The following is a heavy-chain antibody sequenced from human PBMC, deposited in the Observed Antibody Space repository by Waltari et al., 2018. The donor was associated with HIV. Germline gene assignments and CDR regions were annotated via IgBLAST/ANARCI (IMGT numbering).Heavy chain of an antibody. J-gene: IGHJ4*02. D-gene: IGHD3-10*01. CDR2: IKQEGSEK. V-gene: IGHV3-7*04. Sequence: EVQLVESGGGLVQPGGSLRLSCAASGFPFCSFWMSWVRQARGKGLEGVANIKQEGSEKYYVDSVNGRFTISRDNAENSLYLQMNSLRAEDTAVYYCARGGFYGSGSKVNWGQGTLVTVSS. CDR1: GFPFCSFW. CDR3: ARGGFYGSGSKVN.